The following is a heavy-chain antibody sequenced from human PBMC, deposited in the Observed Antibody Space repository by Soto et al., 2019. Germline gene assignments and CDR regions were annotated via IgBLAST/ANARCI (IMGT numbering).Heavy chain of an antibody. CDR2: ISYDGSNK. J-gene: IGHJ5*02. D-gene: IGHD2-2*01. Sequence: ESGGGVVQPGRSLRLSCAASGFTFSSYGMHWVRQAPGKGLEWVAVISYDGSNKYYADSVKGRFTISRDNSKNTLYLQMNSLRAEDTAVYYCAKVGYCSSTSCLANWFDPWGQGTLVTVSS. V-gene: IGHV3-30*18. CDR1: GFTFSSYG. CDR3: AKVGYCSSTSCLANWFDP.